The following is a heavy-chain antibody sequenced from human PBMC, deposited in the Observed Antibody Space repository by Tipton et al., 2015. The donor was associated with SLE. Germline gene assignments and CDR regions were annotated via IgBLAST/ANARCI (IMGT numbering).Heavy chain of an antibody. CDR3: ARGGGCEAGDI. CDR1: GGSISSHY. CDR2: ISYSGST. V-gene: IGHV4-59*11. J-gene: IGHJ3*02. Sequence: TLSLTCTVSGGSISSHYWSWIRQPPGTGLECIGYISYSGSTNYNPSLKSRVTISVDTSKNQLSLKLSSGPAADTAVYYCARGGGCEAGDIWGRGTMGAVAS. D-gene: IGHD2-8*01.